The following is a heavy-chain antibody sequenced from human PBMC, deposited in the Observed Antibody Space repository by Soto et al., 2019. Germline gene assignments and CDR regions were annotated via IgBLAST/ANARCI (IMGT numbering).Heavy chain of an antibody. CDR1: GFTFSRSA. J-gene: IGHJ1*01. D-gene: IGHD1-1*01. Sequence: VGSLRVSCAASGFTFSRSAMNWVRQAPGKGLEWVSGLSSSGGSTYYADSVKGRFTISRDNSKNTLYLQMNSLRAEDSAVYYCATVGLLGTAEFLHHWGQGTLVTVSS. CDR2: LSSSGGST. CDR3: ATVGLLGTAEFLHH. V-gene: IGHV3-23*01.